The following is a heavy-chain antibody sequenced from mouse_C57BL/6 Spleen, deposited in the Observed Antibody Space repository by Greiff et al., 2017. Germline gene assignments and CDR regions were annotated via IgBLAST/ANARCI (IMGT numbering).Heavy chain of an antibody. CDR3: ADGNLWYLFAY. D-gene: IGHD2-1*01. J-gene: IGHJ3*01. CDR2: IYPGDGGT. CDR1: GYAFSSSW. V-gene: IGHV1-82*01. Sequence: QVQLQQSGPELVKPGASVKISCKASGYAFSSSWMNWVKQRPGKGLEWIGRIYPGDGGTNYNGKFKGKATLTADKSSSTAYMQLSSLTSEDSAVDFCADGNLWYLFAYWGQGTLVTVSA.